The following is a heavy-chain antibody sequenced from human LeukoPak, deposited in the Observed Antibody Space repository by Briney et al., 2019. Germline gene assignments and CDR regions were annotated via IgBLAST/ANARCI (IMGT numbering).Heavy chain of an antibody. CDR2: IYYSGST. D-gene: IGHD3-10*01. Sequence: SETLSLTCTVSGGSISSSSYYWGWIRQPPGKGLEWIGSIYYSGSTYYNPSLKSRVTISVDTSKNQFSLKLSSVTAADTAVYYCARHGWGFGENSLDYWGQGTLVTVSS. V-gene: IGHV4-39*01. CDR1: GGSISSSSYY. J-gene: IGHJ4*02. CDR3: ARHGWGFGENSLDY.